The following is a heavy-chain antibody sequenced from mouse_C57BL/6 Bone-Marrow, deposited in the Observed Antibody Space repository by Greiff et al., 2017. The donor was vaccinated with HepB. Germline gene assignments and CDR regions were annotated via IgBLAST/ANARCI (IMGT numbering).Heavy chain of an antibody. Sequence: QVQLQQPGAELVKPGASVKMSCKASGYTFTSYWITWVKQRPGQGLEWIGDIYPGSGSTNYNEKFKSKATLTVDTSSSPADMQLSSLTSEDSAVYYCARDGYFLFWYFDVWGTGTTVTVSS. CDR2: IYPGSGST. D-gene: IGHD2-3*01. V-gene: IGHV1-55*01. J-gene: IGHJ1*03. CDR1: GYTFTSYW. CDR3: ARDGYFLFWYFDV.